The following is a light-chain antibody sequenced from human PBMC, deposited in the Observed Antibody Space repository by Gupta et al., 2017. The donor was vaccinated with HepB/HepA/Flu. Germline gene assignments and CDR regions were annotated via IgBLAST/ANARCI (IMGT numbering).Light chain of an antibody. Sequence: QSVLTHPPSVSGAPGQRFTISCTGSSSNIGAGYAVHWYQPPPGTAPKLLIYGSCSRPAGVPDRFSGSKSGTAASLAITGLPAEEAAGYYCQSYDSSTREVFGGGTKLTVL. CDR3: QSYDSSTREV. V-gene: IGLV1-40*01. CDR2: GSC. CDR1: SSNIGAGYA. J-gene: IGLJ3*02.